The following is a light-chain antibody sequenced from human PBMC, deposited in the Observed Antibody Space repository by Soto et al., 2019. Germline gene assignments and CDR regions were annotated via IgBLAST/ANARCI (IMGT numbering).Light chain of an antibody. CDR1: SSDVGGYNY. CDR3: SSYTSTDNYVV. J-gene: IGLJ2*01. Sequence: QSALTQPASVSGSPGQSITISCTGTSSDVGGYNYVSWYQQHPGTAPKLMIYEVSNRPSGVSDRFSGSRSGNTASLTISGLQAEDESDYYCSSYTSTDNYVVLGGGTKLTVL. CDR2: EVS. V-gene: IGLV2-14*01.